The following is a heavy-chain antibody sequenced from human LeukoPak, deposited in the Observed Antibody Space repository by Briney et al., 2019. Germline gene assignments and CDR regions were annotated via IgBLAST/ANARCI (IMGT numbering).Heavy chain of an antibody. Sequence: GGSLRLSCAASGFTVSSNYMSWVRQAPGKGLEWVSVIYSGGSTYYADSVKGRFTISRDNSKNTLYLQMNSLRAEDTAVYYCCSSSGYYRVYLDYWGQGTLVTVSS. CDR3: CSSSGYYRVYLDY. J-gene: IGHJ4*02. CDR1: GFTVSSNY. D-gene: IGHD3-22*01. CDR2: IYSGGST. V-gene: IGHV3-66*01.